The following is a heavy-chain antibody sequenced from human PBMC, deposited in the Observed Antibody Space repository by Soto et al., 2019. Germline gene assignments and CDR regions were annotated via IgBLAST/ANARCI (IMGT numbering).Heavy chain of an antibody. Sequence: QVQLQQWGAGLLKPSETLSLTCAVYGGSFSGYYWSWIRQPPGKGLEWIGEINHSGSTNYNPSLKSRVTISVDTSKNQFSLKLSSVTAADTAVYYCARGYCSSTGCYVYWFDPWGQGTLVTVSS. CDR1: GGSFSGYY. V-gene: IGHV4-34*01. CDR2: INHSGST. J-gene: IGHJ5*02. D-gene: IGHD2-2*01. CDR3: ARGYCSSTGCYVYWFDP.